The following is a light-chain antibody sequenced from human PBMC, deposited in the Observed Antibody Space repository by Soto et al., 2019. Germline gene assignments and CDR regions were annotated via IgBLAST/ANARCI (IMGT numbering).Light chain of an antibody. J-gene: IGKJ1*01. Sequence: DVVMTQSPLSLSVTLGQPASISCRSSQGLVYSDGNTFLNWFHQRPGQSPRRLIYQVSNRDSGVPDRVSGSGSGTDYTVTISRVEAEDVGIYYCVQGTHWPWTFGQGTKVEIK. V-gene: IGKV2-30*01. CDR2: QVS. CDR3: VQGTHWPWT. CDR1: QGLVYSDGNTF.